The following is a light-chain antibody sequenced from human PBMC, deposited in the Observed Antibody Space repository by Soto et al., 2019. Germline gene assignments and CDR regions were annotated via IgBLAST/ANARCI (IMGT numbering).Light chain of an antibody. J-gene: IGKJ1*01. CDR3: QQYNSFWT. Sequence: DIQMTQSPSTLSASVGDRVTITCRASQSISSWLAWYQQKPGKAPKLLIYKASSLESGGPSRFGGSGSGTEFTLTISSLQPDDVATYYCQQYNSFWTFGQGTKVEIK. CDR1: QSISSW. CDR2: KAS. V-gene: IGKV1-5*03.